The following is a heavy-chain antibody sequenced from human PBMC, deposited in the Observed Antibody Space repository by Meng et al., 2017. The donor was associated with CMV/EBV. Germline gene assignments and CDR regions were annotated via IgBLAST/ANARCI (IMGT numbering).Heavy chain of an antibody. CDR2: ISAYSGNT. CDR3: ARDPLFGGGGRFDL. CDR1: GYTFPSYG. Sequence: QVQLVQSGAGMQKPGASVKACCKASGYTFPSYGISWVRQAPGQGLEWMGWISAYSGNTNYAQKLQGRVTMTTDTSTSTAYMELRSLRSDDTAVYYCARDPLFGGGGRFDLWGRGTLVTVSS. V-gene: IGHV1-18*01. J-gene: IGHJ2*01. D-gene: IGHD3-10*01.